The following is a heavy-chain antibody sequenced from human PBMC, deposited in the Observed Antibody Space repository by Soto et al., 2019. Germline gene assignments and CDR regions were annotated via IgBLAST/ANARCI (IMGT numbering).Heavy chain of an antibody. CDR3: TREGGGIAAAGAGNDAFDI. CDR2: INPNSGDP. D-gene: IGHD6-13*01. CDR1: GYTLSDYY. V-gene: IGHV1-2*02. Sequence: QVQLVQSGAEVKKPGASVTVSCKASGYTLSDYYIQWVRQAPGQGLEWMGWINPNSGDPNYAQKFQGRVTMSMDTSINTAYMELRWLRSEDTAVYYCTREGGGIAAAGAGNDAFDIWGQGTKVTVSS. J-gene: IGHJ3*02.